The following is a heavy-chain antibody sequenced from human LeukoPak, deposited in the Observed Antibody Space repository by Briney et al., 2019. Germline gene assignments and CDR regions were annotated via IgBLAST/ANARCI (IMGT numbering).Heavy chain of an antibody. CDR1: GGSVSSGISY. Sequence: PSETLSLTCSVSGGSVSSGISYWSWIRQPPGEGLEWIAYISDSGGSYYNPSLRGRVTISLDTSKNQFSLRLTSVTAADTAVYYCVIGIAGGSSSLFAYWGQGALVTVSS. V-gene: IGHV4-61*01. CDR3: VIGIAGGSSSLFAY. J-gene: IGHJ4*02. CDR2: ISDSGGS. D-gene: IGHD6-6*01.